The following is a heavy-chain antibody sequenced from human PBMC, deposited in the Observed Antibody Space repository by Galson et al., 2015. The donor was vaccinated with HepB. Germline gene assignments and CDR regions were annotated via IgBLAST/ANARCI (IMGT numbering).Heavy chain of an antibody. CDR3: AKDPYLYSALAGTMAGFDY. D-gene: IGHD6-19*01. CDR2: ISYAGSNK. J-gene: IGHJ4*02. CDR1: GFTFSNYG. Sequence: SLRPSCAASGFTFSNYGMHWVRQAPVKGLAWVAVISYAGSNKDYADSVKGRFTISRDNSKNTLYLQMNSLRAEDTALYYCAKDPYLYSALAGTMAGFDYWGQGTLVTVSS. V-gene: IGHV3-30*18.